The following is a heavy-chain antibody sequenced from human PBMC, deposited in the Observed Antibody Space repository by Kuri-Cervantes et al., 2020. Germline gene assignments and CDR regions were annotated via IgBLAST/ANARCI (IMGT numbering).Heavy chain of an antibody. Sequence: SQTLSLTCAVSGYSISSGYYWGWIRQPPGKGLEWIGSMYHSGSTYCNPSPKSRVTISVDTSKNQFSLKLSSVTAADTAVYYCARHRDGAVAGLAFDIWGQGTMVTVSS. CDR1: GYSISSGYY. CDR2: MYHSGST. D-gene: IGHD6-19*01. CDR3: ARHRDGAVAGLAFDI. J-gene: IGHJ3*02. V-gene: IGHV4-38-2*01.